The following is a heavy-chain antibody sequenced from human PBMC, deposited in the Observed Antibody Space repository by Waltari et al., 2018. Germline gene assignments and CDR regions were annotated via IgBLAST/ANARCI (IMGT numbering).Heavy chain of an antibody. CDR3: ARVRGYYALGAFDI. CDR1: GFTFSSYG. J-gene: IGHJ3*02. CDR2: IWYDGSNK. Sequence: QVQLVESGGGVVQPGRSLRLSCAASGFTFSSYGMHWVRQAPGKGLEWVAVIWYDGSNKYYADSVKGRFTISRDNSKNTLYLQMNSLRAEDTAVYYCARVRGYYALGAFDIWGQGTMVTVSS. V-gene: IGHV3-33*01. D-gene: IGHD3-3*01.